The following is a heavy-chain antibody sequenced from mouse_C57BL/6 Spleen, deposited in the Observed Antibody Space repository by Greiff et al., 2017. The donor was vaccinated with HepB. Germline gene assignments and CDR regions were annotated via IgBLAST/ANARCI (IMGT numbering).Heavy chain of an antibody. CDR1: GYTFTSYW. Sequence: QVQLQQPGAELVKPGASVKMSCKASGYTFTSYWITWVKQRPGQGLEWIGDIYPGSGSTNYNEKFKSKATLTVDTSSSTAYMQLSSLTSEDSAVYYCARGDDGYYVGAMDYWGQGTSVTVSS. D-gene: IGHD2-3*01. J-gene: IGHJ4*01. CDR3: ARGDDGYYVGAMDY. V-gene: IGHV1-55*01. CDR2: IYPGSGST.